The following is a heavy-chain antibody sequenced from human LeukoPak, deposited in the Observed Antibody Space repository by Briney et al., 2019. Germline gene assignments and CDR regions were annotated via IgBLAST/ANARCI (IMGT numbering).Heavy chain of an antibody. CDR2: THYSGRT. Sequence: PSETLSLTCTVSGGSVSSGSYYWSWIRQPPGKGPEWIGHTHYSGRTYYNPSLRSRLTISADTSKNQFSLRLSSVTAADTAVYYCARTYCSGGTCYGLDYWGQGALVTVSS. CDR3: ARTYCSGGTCYGLDY. V-gene: IGHV4-30-4*08. J-gene: IGHJ4*02. CDR1: GGSVSSGSYY. D-gene: IGHD2-15*01.